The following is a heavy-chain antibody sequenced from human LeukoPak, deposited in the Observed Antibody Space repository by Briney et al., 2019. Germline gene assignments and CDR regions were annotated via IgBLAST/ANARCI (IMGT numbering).Heavy chain of an antibody. V-gene: IGHV3-49*03. J-gene: IGHJ4*02. D-gene: IGHD6-19*01. CDR1: XXTXGDYL. CDR2: ISGGTT. Sequence: XXSCXXSXXTXGDYLMSWFRQAPGKGLEWIGFISGGTTEYAASVKGRFTISRDDSTSIAYLQMNSLTTEDTAVYYCSRGSGWLSVYWGQGTLVTVSS. CDR3: SRGSGWLSVY.